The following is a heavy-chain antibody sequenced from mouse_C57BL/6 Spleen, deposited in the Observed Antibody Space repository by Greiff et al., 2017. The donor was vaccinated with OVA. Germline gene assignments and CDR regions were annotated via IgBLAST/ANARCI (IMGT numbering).Heavy chain of an antibody. CDR3: ARDRDYGNFYWYFDV. J-gene: IGHJ1*03. CDR2: ISDGGSYT. Sequence: EVQLVESGGGLVKPGGSLKLSCAASGFTFSSYAMSWVRQTPEKRLEWVATISDGGSYTYYPDNVKGRFTISRDNAKNNLYLQMSHLKSEDTAMYYCARDRDYGNFYWYFDVWGTGTTVTVSS. D-gene: IGHD2-1*01. CDR1: GFTFSSYA. V-gene: IGHV5-4*01.